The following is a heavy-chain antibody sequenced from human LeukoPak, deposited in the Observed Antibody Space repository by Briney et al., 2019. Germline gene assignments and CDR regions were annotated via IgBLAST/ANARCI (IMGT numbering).Heavy chain of an antibody. J-gene: IGHJ5*02. CDR3: AHQGGQRLANWFDP. Sequence: SGPTLVKPTQTLTLICTFSGFSLSTSGVGVGWIRQPPGKALEWLALIYWDDDKRYSPSLKSRLTITKDTSKNQVVLTMTNMDPVDTATYYCAHQGGQRLANWFDPWGQGTLVTVSS. CDR1: GFSLSTSGVG. V-gene: IGHV2-5*02. CDR2: IYWDDDK. D-gene: IGHD6-25*01.